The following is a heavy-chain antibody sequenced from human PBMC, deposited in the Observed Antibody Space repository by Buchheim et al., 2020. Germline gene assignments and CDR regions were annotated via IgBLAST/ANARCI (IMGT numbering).Heavy chain of an antibody. D-gene: IGHD6-13*01. V-gene: IGHV3-74*01. CDR2: INSDGSST. J-gene: IGHJ4*02. Sequence: EVQLVESGGGLVQPGGSLRLSCAASGFTFSSYWMHWVRQAPGKGLVWVSHINSDGSSTSYADSVKGRFTISRDNAKNTLYLQMNSLRAEDTAVYYCARGPGIAAAGKAYYFDYWGQGTL. CDR1: GFTFSSYW. CDR3: ARGPGIAAAGKAYYFDY.